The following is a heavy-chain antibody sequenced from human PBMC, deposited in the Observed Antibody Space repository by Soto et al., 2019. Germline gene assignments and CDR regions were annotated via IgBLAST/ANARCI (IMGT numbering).Heavy chain of an antibody. CDR3: ARGRPSRCSSTSCAWGYFDY. J-gene: IGHJ4*02. CDR1: GGSFSGYY. V-gene: IGHV4-34*01. CDR2: INHSGST. Sequence: PSETLSLTCAVYGGSFSGYYWSGIRQPPGKGLEWIGEINHSGSTNYNPSLKSRVTISVDTSKNQFSLKLSSVTAADTAVYYCARGRPSRCSSTSCAWGYFDYWGQGTLVTVSS. D-gene: IGHD2-2*01.